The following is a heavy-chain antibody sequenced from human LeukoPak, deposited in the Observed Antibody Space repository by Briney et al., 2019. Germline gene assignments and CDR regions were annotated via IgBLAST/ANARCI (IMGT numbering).Heavy chain of an antibody. V-gene: IGHV4-39*01. D-gene: IGHD3-9*01. Sequence: SSETLSLTCTVSGGSISSSSYYWGWIRQPPGKGLEWIGSIYYSGSTYYNPSLKSRVTISVDTSKNQFSLKLSSVTAADTAVYYWARAFRLAVDAFDIWGQGTMVTVSS. J-gene: IGHJ3*02. CDR3: ARAFRLAVDAFDI. CDR1: GGSISSSSYY. CDR2: IYYSGST.